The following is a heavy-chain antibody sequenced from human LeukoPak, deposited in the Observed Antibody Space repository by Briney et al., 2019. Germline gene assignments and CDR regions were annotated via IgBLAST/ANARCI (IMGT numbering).Heavy chain of an antibody. D-gene: IGHD3-3*01. CDR3: ARGKVDYDFWSGYYKGGAFDI. V-gene: IGHV1-8*01. CDR1: GYTFTSYD. J-gene: IGHJ3*02. Sequence: GASVKVSCKASGYTFTSYDINWVRQATGQGLEWMGWMNPNSGNTGYAQKFQGRVTMTGNTSISTAYMELSSLRSEDTAVYYCARGKVDYDFWSGYYKGGAFDIWGQGTMVTVSS. CDR2: MNPNSGNT.